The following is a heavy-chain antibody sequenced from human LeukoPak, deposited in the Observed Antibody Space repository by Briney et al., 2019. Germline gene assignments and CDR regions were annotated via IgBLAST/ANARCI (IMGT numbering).Heavy chain of an antibody. Sequence: SETLSLTCPVSGGSISSYYWSWIRQPPGKGLEWIGYIYYSGSTNYNPSLKSRVTISVDTSKNQFSLKLSSVTAADTAVYYCARDVSRDYYDSSGLFDYWGQGTLVTVSS. D-gene: IGHD3-22*01. J-gene: IGHJ4*02. CDR1: GGSISSYY. V-gene: IGHV4-59*01. CDR3: ARDVSRDYYDSSGLFDY. CDR2: IYYSGST.